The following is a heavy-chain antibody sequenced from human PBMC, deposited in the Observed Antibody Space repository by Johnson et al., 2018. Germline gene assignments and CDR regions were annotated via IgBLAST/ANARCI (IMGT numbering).Heavy chain of an antibody. D-gene: IGHD3-22*01. V-gene: IGHV4-59*01. CDR1: GGSLSSYY. CDR2: IYFSGRT. J-gene: IGHJ3*02. Sequence: QEQLQESGPGLVTPSETLSLTCPVSGGSLSSYYWSWIRQPPGKGLEWIGYIYFSGRTNYNPSPKSRVTISLDTSKNQFSLKMSSVTAADTAGYYCVVIGRDAFDIWGQGTMVTVAS. CDR3: VVIGRDAFDI.